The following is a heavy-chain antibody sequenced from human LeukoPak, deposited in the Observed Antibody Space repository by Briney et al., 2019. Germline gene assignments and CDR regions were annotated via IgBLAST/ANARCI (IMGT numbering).Heavy chain of an antibody. CDR1: GGTFSNYG. J-gene: IGHJ5*02. CDR3: ARNDAVLSSWFDP. V-gene: IGHV1-69*13. CDR2: IIPIFGTA. D-gene: IGHD3-3*02. Sequence: GASVKVSCKAAGGTFSNYGISWVRQAPGQGLEWMGGIIPIFGTANYAQKFQGRVTITADESTSTAYMELSSLRSEDTAVYYCARNDAVLSSWFDPWGQGTLVTVSS.